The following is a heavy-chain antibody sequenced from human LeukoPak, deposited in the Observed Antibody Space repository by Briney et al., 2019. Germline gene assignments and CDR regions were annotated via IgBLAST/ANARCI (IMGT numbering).Heavy chain of an antibody. CDR3: AKDPGTWNSIAFDI. D-gene: IGHD1-7*01. CDR1: GFTFSSFS. CDR2: ISSSSSHL. J-gene: IGHJ3*02. V-gene: IGHV3-21*01. Sequence: PVGSLRLSCAASGFTFSSFSMNWVRQAPGKGLEWVSSISSSSSHLYYADSVKGRFTISRDNAKNSLYLQMNSLRADDTAVYYCAKDPGTWNSIAFDIWGQGTMATVSS.